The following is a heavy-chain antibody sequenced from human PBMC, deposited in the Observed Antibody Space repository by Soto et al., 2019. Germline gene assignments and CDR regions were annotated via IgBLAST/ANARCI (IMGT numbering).Heavy chain of an antibody. Sequence: EVQVVESGGGLVQPGGSLRLSCVASGFSFSSHWMSWVRQAPGKGLEWVANMNQDGSVKYYVDSVKGRFTISRDNAKDSLYLQMDNLRVEDKAVYYCARDPAFGAIDYWGQGTLVTVSS. CDR1: GFSFSSHW. CDR2: MNQDGSVK. V-gene: IGHV3-7*01. CDR3: ARDPAFGAIDY. D-gene: IGHD3-10*01. J-gene: IGHJ4*02.